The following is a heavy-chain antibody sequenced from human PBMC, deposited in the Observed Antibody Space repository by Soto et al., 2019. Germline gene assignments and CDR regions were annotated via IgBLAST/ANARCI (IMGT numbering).Heavy chain of an antibody. CDR2: MWYDGSNQ. V-gene: IGHV3-33*01. CDR1: GFTFRSYA. J-gene: IGHJ4*02. CDR3: ARDRNYRGKTPYFDY. D-gene: IGHD4-17*01. Sequence: QVQLVESGGGVVQPGESLRLACAASGFTFRSYAMDWVHQTPRKGLEWVAIMWYDGSNQYYADSVKGRFTISRDNSNSTLYLEMNSLRVEDTAVYSCARDRNYRGKTPYFDYWGQGVLVTVSS.